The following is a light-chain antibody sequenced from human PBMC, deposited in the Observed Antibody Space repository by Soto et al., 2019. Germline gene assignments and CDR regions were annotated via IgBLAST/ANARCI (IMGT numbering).Light chain of an antibody. CDR1: QSISSY. CDR2: AAS. CDR3: QQSYSTPPD. V-gene: IGKV1-39*01. J-gene: IGKJ5*01. Sequence: DIQMTQSPSSLSASVVDRVTITCRASQSISSYLNWYQQKPGKAPKLLIYAASSLQSGVPSRFSGSGSGTDFTLTISSLQPEDFATYYCQQSYSTPPDFGQGTRLEIK.